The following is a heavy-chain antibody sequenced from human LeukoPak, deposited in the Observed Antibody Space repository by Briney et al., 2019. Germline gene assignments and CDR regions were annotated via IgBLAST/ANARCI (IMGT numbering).Heavy chain of an antibody. V-gene: IGHV3-33*01. CDR1: GFTFSSYG. Sequence: VRSLRLSCAASGFTFSSYGMHWVRQAPGKGLEWVAIIWYDGSNKYLAHSVKGRFTISRDNSKNTVYLQVNSLRAEDTAVYYCARNPYSGSGTYPPFDYWGQGTLDT. J-gene: IGHJ4*02. CDR3: ARNPYSGSGTYPPFDY. D-gene: IGHD3-10*01. CDR2: IWYDGSNK.